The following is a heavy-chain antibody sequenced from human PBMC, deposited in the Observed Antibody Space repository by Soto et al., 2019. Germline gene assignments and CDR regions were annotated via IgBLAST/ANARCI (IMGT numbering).Heavy chain of an antibody. V-gene: IGHV3-49*03. CDR3: TRVMLVPDTVDY. CDR1: GFTFGDYA. J-gene: IGHJ4*02. Sequence: EVQLVESGGGLVQPGRSLRLSCTASGFTFGDYAMSWFRQAPGKGLEWVGFIRSKSDGGTAEYAASVKGRFAISREDSKSIAYLQMNSLKTEDTAVYYCTRVMLVPDTVDYGGQGTLVTVSS. CDR2: IRSKSDGGTA. D-gene: IGHD6-13*01.